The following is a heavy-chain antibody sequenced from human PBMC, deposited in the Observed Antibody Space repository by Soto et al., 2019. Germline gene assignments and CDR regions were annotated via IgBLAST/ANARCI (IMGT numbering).Heavy chain of an antibody. CDR1: GFTVSSNY. V-gene: IGHV3-30*03. J-gene: IGHJ4*02. D-gene: IGHD5-12*01. CDR3: ARSVGKMATITKFDY. CDR2: ISYDGSNK. Sequence: GGSLRLSCAASGFTVSSNYMSWVRQAPGKGLEWVAVISYDGSNKYYADSVKGRFTISRDNSKNTLYLQMNSLRAEDTAVYYCARSVGKMATITKFDYWGQGTLVTVSS.